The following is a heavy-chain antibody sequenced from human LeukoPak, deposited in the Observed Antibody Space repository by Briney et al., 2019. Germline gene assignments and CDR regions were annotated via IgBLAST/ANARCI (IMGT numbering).Heavy chain of an antibody. D-gene: IGHD3-22*01. CDR2: ISSDGSST. CDR1: GFTFSSYW. J-gene: IGHJ4*02. CDR3: ARDRGYYHSTGDWDY. V-gene: IGHV3-74*01. Sequence: GGSLRLSCAASGFTFSSYWMHWVRQAPGKGLVWVSRISSDGSSTSYADSVKGRFTISRDNAKNTLYLQMNSLRAEDTAVYYCARDRGYYHSTGDWDYWGQGTLVTVSS.